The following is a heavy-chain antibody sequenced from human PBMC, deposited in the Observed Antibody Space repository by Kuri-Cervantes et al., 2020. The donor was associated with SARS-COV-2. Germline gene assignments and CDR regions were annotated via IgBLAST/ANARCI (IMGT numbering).Heavy chain of an antibody. J-gene: IGHJ4*02. Sequence: SETLSLTCTVSGGSISSSSYYWGWIRQPPGKGLEWIGSIYYSGSTYYNPSLKSRVTISVDTSKNQFSLKLSSVTAADTAVYYCARYCSSTSCHRRPGVFDYWGQGTLVTVSS. V-gene: IGHV4-39*07. D-gene: IGHD2-2*01. CDR2: IYYSGST. CDR3: ARYCSSTSCHRRPGVFDY. CDR1: GGSISSSSYY.